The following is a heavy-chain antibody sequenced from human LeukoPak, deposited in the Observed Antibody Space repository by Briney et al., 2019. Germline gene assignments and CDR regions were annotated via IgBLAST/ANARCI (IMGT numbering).Heavy chain of an antibody. CDR2: IWYDGSNK. CDR1: GFTFSSYG. J-gene: IGHJ4*02. Sequence: GRSLRLSCAASGFTFSSYGMHWGRQAPGKGLERVAVIWYDGSNKYYADSVKGRFTISRDNSKNTLYLQMNSLRAEDTAVYYCARDGGYSGYDGVLGYFDYWGQGTLVTVSS. CDR3: ARDGGYSGYDGVLGYFDY. D-gene: IGHD5-12*01. V-gene: IGHV3-33*01.